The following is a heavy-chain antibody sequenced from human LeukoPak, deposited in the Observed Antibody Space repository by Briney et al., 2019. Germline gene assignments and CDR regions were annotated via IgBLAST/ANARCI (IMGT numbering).Heavy chain of an antibody. D-gene: IGHD5-18*01. CDR3: AKALIHVDTLIDC. V-gene: IGHV3-30*04. J-gene: IGHJ4*02. Sequence: GGSLRLSCAASGFTFSGYPMHWVRQAPGKGLEWVAVISYDGSNKYYADSVKGRFTISRDNSKNTLYLQMNSLRAEDTAVYYCAKALIHVDTLIDCWGQGTLVTVSS. CDR2: ISYDGSNK. CDR1: GFTFSGYP.